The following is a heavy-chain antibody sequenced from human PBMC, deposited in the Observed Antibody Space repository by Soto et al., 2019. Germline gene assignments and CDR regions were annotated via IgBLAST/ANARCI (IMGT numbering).Heavy chain of an antibody. D-gene: IGHD3-9*01. V-gene: IGHV1-18*04. J-gene: IGHJ6*02. CDR2: ISAYNGNT. CDR3: ASEVGPHDDFLTGYYDYGMDV. CDR1: GYTFTSYG. Sequence: QVQLVQSGAEVKKPGASVKVSCKASGYTFTSYGISWVRQAPGQGLEWMGWISAYNGNTNYAQKLQGRVTMTTDTATSTAYMELSSLRSDDTAEYYCASEVGPHDDFLTGYYDYGMDVWGQGTTVTVSS.